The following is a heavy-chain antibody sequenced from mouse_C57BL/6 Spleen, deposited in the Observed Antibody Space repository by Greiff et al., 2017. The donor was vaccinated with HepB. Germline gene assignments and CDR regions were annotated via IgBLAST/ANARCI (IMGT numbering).Heavy chain of an antibody. D-gene: IGHD1-1*01. Sequence: QVQLQQSGAELLKSGASVKLSCKATGYTFTGYWIEWVKQRPGHGLEWNGEILPGSGSTTYNEKFKGKATFTADTSSNTAYMQLSSLTTEDSANYYCARALYYYGSGYYFDYWGQGTTLTVSS. CDR2: ILPGSGST. CDR1: GYTFTGYW. V-gene: IGHV1-9*01. CDR3: ARALYYYGSGYYFDY. J-gene: IGHJ2*01.